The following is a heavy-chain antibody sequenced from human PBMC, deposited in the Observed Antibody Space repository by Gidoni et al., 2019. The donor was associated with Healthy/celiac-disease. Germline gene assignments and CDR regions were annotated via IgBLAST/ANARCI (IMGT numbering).Heavy chain of an antibody. CDR3: ARSRQLAYYYYCYGMDV. V-gene: IGHV4-34*01. CDR1: FSGYY. J-gene: IGHJ6*04. D-gene: IGHD6-6*01. CDR2: INHSGST. Sequence: FSGYYRSWIRQPPGKGLEWIGEINHSGSTNYNPSLKSRVTISVDTSKNQFSLKLSSVTAADTAVYYCARSRQLAYYYYCYGMDVWGKGTTVTVSS.